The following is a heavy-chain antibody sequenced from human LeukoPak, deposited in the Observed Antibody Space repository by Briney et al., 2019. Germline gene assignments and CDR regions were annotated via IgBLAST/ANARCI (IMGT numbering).Heavy chain of an antibody. D-gene: IGHD6-19*01. CDR2: IYSGGST. J-gene: IGHJ4*02. Sequence: GGSLRLSCAASGFTVSSNYMSWVRQAPGKGLEWVSVIYSGGSTYYADSVKGRFTISRGNSKNTLYLQMNSLRAEDTAVYYCAREEVSSGWYPTDWGQGTLVTVSS. V-gene: IGHV3-66*02. CDR1: GFTVSSNY. CDR3: AREEVSSGWYPTD.